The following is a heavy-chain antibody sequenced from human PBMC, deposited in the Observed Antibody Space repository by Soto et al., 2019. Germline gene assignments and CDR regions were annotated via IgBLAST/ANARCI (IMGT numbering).Heavy chain of an antibody. CDR2: TNHSGST. CDR1: GGSFGGYY. J-gene: IGHJ4*02. Sequence: QVQLQQWGAGLLKPSETLSLSCAVYGGSFGGYYWSWIRQPPGKGLEWIGETNHSGSTHYNPSLKSLVTISVAPSKNHFSLKLSSVTAADTAVYYCARARRITMVRGGIDYWGQGTLVTVSS. D-gene: IGHD3-10*01. V-gene: IGHV4-34*01. CDR3: ARARRITMVRGGIDY.